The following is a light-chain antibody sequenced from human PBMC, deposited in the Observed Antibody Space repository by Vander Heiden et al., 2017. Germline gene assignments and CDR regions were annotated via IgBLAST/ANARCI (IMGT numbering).Light chain of an antibody. J-gene: IGLJ2*01. CDR1: SLRSYY. CDR2: GKN. CDR3: DSRDSSGNHLEV. V-gene: IGLV3-19*01. Sequence: SELTQDPAVTVAVAQTVRITCQGDSLRSYYASWYQQKPGQAPVLVIYGKNNRPSGIPDRFSGSSSGNTASLTITGAQAEDEADYYCDSRDSSGNHLEVFGGGTKLTVL.